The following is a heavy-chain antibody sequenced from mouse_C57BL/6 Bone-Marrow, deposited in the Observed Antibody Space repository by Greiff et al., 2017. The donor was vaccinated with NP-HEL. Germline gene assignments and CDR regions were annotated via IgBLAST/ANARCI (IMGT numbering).Heavy chain of an antibody. Sequence: EVKLMESGGDLVKPGGSLKLSCAASGFTFSSYGMSWVRQTPDKRLEWVATISSGGSYTYYPDSVKGRFTISRDNAKNTLYLQMSSLKSEDTAMYYCARRGRFDYWGQGTTLTVSS. V-gene: IGHV5-6*01. CDR2: ISSGGSYT. J-gene: IGHJ2*01. CDR1: GFTFSSYG. D-gene: IGHD3-3*01. CDR3: ARRGRFDY.